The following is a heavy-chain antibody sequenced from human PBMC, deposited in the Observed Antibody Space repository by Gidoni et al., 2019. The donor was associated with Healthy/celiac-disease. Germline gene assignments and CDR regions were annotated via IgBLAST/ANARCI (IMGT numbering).Heavy chain of an antibody. V-gene: IGHV3-33*01. D-gene: IGHD4-17*01. CDR2: IWYDGSNK. J-gene: IGHJ4*02. Sequence: QVQLVESGGGVVQPGRSLRLSCAASGFTFSSYGMHWVRQAPGKGLEWVAVIWYDGSNKYYADSVKGRFTISRDNSKNTLYLQMNSLRAEDTAVYYCARDGSPYGDSLFWDWGQGTLVTVSS. CDR3: ARDGSPYGDSLFWD. CDR1: GFTFSSYG.